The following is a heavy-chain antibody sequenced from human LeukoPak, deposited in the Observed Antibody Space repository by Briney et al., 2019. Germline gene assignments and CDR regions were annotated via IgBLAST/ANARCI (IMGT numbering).Heavy chain of an antibody. D-gene: IGHD5-18*01. CDR3: ARGHAMVTSFGMDV. CDR1: GGSISSSSYY. V-gene: IGHV4-39*01. CDR2: IYYSGST. Sequence: PSETLSLTCTVSGGSISSSSYYWGWIRQPPGKGLEWIGSIYYSGSTYYNPSLKSRVTISVDTSKNQFSLKLSSVTAADTAVYYCARGHAMVTSFGMDVWGQGTTVTVSS. J-gene: IGHJ6*02.